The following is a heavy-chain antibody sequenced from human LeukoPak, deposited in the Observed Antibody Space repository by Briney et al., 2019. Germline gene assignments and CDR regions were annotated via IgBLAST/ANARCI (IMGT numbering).Heavy chain of an antibody. J-gene: IGHJ4*02. CDR1: GGSISSYY. V-gene: IGHV4-59*01. D-gene: IGHD6-13*01. CDR3: ARVESSSWSFDY. CDR2: IYYSGST. Sequence: SETLSLTCTVSGGSISSYYWSWIRQPPGKGLEWIGYIYYSGSTNYNPSLKSRVTISVDTSKNQFSLKLSSVTAADTAVYYCARVESSSWSFDYWGQGTLVTVSS.